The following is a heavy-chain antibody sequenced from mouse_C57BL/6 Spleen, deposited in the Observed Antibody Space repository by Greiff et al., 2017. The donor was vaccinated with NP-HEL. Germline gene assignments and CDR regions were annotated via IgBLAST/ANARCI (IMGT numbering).Heavy chain of an antibody. D-gene: IGHD2-5*01. J-gene: IGHJ1*03. CDR2: IYPGDGDT. Sequence: VKLQESGAELVKPGASVKISCKASGYAFSSYWMNWVKQRPGKGLEWIGQIYPGDGDTNYNGKFKGKATLTADKSSSTAYMQLSSLTSEDSAVYFGARSSNYGGVDVWGTGTTVTVSS. CDR1: GYAFSSYW. CDR3: ARSSNYGGVDV. V-gene: IGHV1-80*01.